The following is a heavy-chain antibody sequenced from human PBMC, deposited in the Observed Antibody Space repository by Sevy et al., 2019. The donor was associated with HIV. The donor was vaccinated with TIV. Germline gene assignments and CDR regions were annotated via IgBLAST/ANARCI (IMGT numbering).Heavy chain of an antibody. CDR1: GYTXTGQY. J-gene: IGHJ4*02. CDR2: XNPXXXXT. D-gene: IGHD5-18*01. Sequence: ASVKVSCKASGYTXTGQYIHXXXQAPGXXLEWXXXXNPXXXXTXXSXDFQGRVTLTRDTSITTAYMELSGLKSDETAIYYCARXLRLRXXSYGSFDYWGQGTLVTVSS. CDR3: ARXLRLRXXSYGSFDY. V-gene: IGHV1-2*02.